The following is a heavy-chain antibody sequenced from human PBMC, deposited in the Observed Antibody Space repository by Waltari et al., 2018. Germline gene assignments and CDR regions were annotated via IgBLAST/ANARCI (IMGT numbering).Heavy chain of an antibody. D-gene: IGHD3-16*01. V-gene: IGHV3-30-3*01. CDR3: AREGPYEAVDLDY. CDR2: ISYDGSNK. J-gene: IGHJ4*02. Sequence: QVQLVESGGGVVQPGRSLRLSCAASGFIFRSYTMHWVRQAPGKGLEWVADISYDGSNKHYADSVKGRFTISRDNSKNTLFLQMNSLRPEDTAVYKCAREGPYEAVDLDYWGQGTLVTVSP. CDR1: GFIFRSYT.